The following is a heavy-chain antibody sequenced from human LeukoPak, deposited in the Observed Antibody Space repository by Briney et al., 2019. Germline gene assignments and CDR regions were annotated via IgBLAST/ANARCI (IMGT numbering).Heavy chain of an antibody. CDR1: GFTLPTYA. J-gene: IGHJ4*02. D-gene: IGHD4-17*01. CDR2: ITASGPTT. CDR3: AKDADDYVSYFDY. Sequence: PGGSLRLSCAASGFTLPTYAMTWVRQAPGKGLEWVSGITASGPTTYYAHSVKGRFTFSRENSKNPLYLQMNSLRAEDTAVYYCAKDADDYVSYFDYWGQGTLVTVSS. V-gene: IGHV3-23*01.